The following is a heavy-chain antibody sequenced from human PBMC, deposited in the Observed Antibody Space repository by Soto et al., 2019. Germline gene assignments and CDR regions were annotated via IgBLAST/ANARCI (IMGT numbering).Heavy chain of an antibody. J-gene: IGHJ4*02. CDR1: GFNFRNYW. CDR2: IKYDESST. CDR3: ARGGWGAYYLDT. Sequence: EVQLVESGGGLVQPGGSLRLSCAASGFNFRNYWMHWVRQAPGKGLVWVSRIKYDESSTGYADSVYGRFIISRDNAKNTVYVQMNSLRSEDTAVYYCARGGWGAYYLDTWGQGTLVTVSS. D-gene: IGHD1-26*01. V-gene: IGHV3-74*01.